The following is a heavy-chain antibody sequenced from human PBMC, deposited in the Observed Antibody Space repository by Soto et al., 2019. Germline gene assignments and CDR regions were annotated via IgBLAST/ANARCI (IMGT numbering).Heavy chain of an antibody. Sequence: EVQLVESGGGLVKPGGSLRLSCAASGFTFSNAWMSWVRQAPGKGLEWVGRIKSNTDGGTTDYAAPVKGRFTISRDDSRNTLYLQMNSLKTEDTSVYYCTTAGYCSSTSYSYYYFDDWGQGTLVTVSS. J-gene: IGHJ4*02. CDR1: GFTFSNAW. D-gene: IGHD2-2*01. V-gene: IGHV3-15*01. CDR2: IKSNTDGGTT. CDR3: TTAGYCSSTSYSYYYFDD.